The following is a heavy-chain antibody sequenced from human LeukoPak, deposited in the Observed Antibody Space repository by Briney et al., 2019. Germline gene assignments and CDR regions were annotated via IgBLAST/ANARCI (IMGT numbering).Heavy chain of an antibody. D-gene: IGHD3-3*01. Sequence: PGGSLRLSCAASGFTFSSYSMNWVRQAPGKGLEWVSYISSSSSTIYYADSVKGRFTTSRDNAKNSLYPQMNSLRAEDTAVYYCARSVDSDYWGQGTLVTVSS. J-gene: IGHJ4*02. V-gene: IGHV3-48*04. CDR2: ISSSSSTI. CDR3: ARSVDSDY. CDR1: GFTFSSYS.